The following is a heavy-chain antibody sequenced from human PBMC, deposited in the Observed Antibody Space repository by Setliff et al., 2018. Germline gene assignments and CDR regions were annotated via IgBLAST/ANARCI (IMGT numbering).Heavy chain of an antibody. CDR2: IFHSGNT. D-gene: IGHD5-12*01. CDR3: ARQVEMATIAFDV. CDR1: GYSISSGYY. J-gene: IGHJ3*01. Sequence: SETLSLTCAVSGYSISSGYYWGWIRQPPGKGLEWIGSIFHSGNTYYNPSLKSRVTISVDTSKNQFSLKLSSVTAADTAVYYCARQVEMATIAFDVWGQGTMVTVSS. V-gene: IGHV4-38-2*01.